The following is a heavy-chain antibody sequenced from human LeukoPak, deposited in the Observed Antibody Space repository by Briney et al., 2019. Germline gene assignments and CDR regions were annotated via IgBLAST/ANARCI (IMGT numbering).Heavy chain of an antibody. CDR2: ISGSGGST. V-gene: IGHV3-23*01. J-gene: IGHJ4*02. CDR1: GFTFSSYA. Sequence: GGSLRLSCAASGFTFSSYATSWVRQAPGKGLEWVSAISGSGGSTYYADSVKGRFTISRDNSKNTLYLQMNSLRAEDTAVCYCAKAAYDSSGYYSRRLDYWGQGTLVTVSS. CDR3: AKAAYDSSGYYSRRLDY. D-gene: IGHD3-22*01.